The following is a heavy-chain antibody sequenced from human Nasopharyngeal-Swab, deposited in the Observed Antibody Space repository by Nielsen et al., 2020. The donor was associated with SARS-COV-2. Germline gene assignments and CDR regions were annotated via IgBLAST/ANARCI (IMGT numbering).Heavy chain of an antibody. Sequence: SETLSLTCTVSGGSISSGGYSWSWIRQPPGKGLEWIGYIYYSGSTNYNPSLKSRVTISVDTSKNQFSLKLSSVTAADTAVYYCARVRGTIFGVVTAPGYFDYWGQGTLVTVSS. CDR2: IYYSGST. J-gene: IGHJ4*02. CDR1: GGSISSGGYS. CDR3: ARVRGTIFGVVTAPGYFDY. V-gene: IGHV4-61*08. D-gene: IGHD3-3*01.